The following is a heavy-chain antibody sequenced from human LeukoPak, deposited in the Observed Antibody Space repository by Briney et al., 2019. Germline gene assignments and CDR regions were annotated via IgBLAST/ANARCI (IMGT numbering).Heavy chain of an antibody. CDR3: AKDGPRGYYDFWSGYYMARNWFDP. CDR2: ISRDGGST. D-gene: IGHD3-3*01. V-gene: IGHV3-43*01. Sequence: PGSSLRLSCASSGFTCGDYTMHWRREPREKRLEWVSLISRDGGSTYYADSVKGRFTISRDNSKNSLYLQMNSLRTEDTALYYCAKDGPRGYYDFWSGYYMARNWFDPWGQGTLVTVSS. CDR1: GFTCGDYT. J-gene: IGHJ5*02.